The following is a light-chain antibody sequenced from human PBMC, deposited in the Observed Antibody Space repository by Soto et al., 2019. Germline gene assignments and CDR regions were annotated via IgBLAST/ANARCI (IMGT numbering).Light chain of an antibody. Sequence: EIVLTQSPGTLSLSPGERATLSCRASQSVSSSYLAWYQQKPGQAPRLLIYGASSRATGIPDRFSGSGSGTDFTLTISRLEPEDFAVYSCQQYGSSPPFNFGPGTKVDIK. CDR1: QSVSSSY. CDR3: QQYGSSPPFN. V-gene: IGKV3-20*01. CDR2: GAS. J-gene: IGKJ3*01.